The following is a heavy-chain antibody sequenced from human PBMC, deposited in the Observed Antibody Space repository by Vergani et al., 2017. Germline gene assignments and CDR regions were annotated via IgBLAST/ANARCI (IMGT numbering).Heavy chain of an antibody. J-gene: IGHJ4*02. CDR2: IGTAGDT. CDR1: GFTFSSYD. V-gene: IGHV3-13*01. Sequence: EVQLVESGGGLVQPGGSLRLSCAASGFTFSSYDMHWFRQTTGEGLLEWVSGIGTAGDTYYPGSVKGRFTISRENAKNSLYLQMNSLRAGDTAVYYCARAPRGLYHFDYWGQGTLVTVSS. D-gene: IGHD3-16*02. CDR3: ARAPRGLYHFDY.